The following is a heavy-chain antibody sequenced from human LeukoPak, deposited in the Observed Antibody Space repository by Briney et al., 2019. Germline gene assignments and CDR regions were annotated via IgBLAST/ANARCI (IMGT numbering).Heavy chain of an antibody. Sequence: SETLSLTCTVSGGSISSYYWSWIRQPPGKGLEWIGYIYYSGSTNYNPSLKSRVTISVDTSKNQFSLKLSSVTAADTAVYYCARGRGWFGELTLGYWGQGTLVTVSS. CDR2: IYYSGST. D-gene: IGHD3-10*01. V-gene: IGHV4-59*12. CDR1: GGSISSYY. J-gene: IGHJ4*02. CDR3: ARGRGWFGELTLGY.